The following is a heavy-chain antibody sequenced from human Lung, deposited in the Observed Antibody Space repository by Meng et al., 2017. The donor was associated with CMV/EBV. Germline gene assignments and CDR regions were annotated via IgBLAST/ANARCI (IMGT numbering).Heavy chain of an antibody. CDR3: ARSKGLFDY. V-gene: IGHV4-39*07. Sequence: QLQLQESGPGLVKPSXXLSLTCTVSGGSISSSSYHWGWIRQPPGKGLEWIGSIYYSGSTYHNPSLKSRLIISVDTSKNQFSLRLSSVTAADTAVYYCARSKGLFDYWGQGTLVTVSS. CDR1: GGSISSSSYH. D-gene: IGHD3/OR15-3a*01. J-gene: IGHJ4*02. CDR2: IYYSGST.